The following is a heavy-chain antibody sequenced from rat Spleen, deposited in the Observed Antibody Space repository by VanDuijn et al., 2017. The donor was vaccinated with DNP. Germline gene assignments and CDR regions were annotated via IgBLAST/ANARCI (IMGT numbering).Heavy chain of an antibody. CDR2: ISTGGGIT. Sequence: EVQLVESGGGLVQPGRSLTLSCAVSGFTFSNHGMAWVRQAPTKGLEWVASISTGGGITYYRDSVKGRFTISRDDAKNTLFLQMDSLRSEETATYYCARHFNYGSPMFAYWGQGTLVTVSS. V-gene: IGHV5S13*01. J-gene: IGHJ3*01. CDR3: ARHFNYGSPMFAY. D-gene: IGHD1-3*01. CDR1: GFTFSNHG.